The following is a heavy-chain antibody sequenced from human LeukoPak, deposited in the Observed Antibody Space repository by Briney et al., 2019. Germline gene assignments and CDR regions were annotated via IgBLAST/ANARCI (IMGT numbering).Heavy chain of an antibody. J-gene: IGHJ4*02. V-gene: IGHV3-23*01. Sequence: GGSLRLSCAASGFTFTTYAMSWVRQAPGKGLEWVSAITVSGDSTYYAGSVRGRFTISRDNSKNTLYLQMNSLRAEDTAVYYCALRYTTSWYFDDWGQGTLVTASS. CDR1: GFTFTTYA. CDR3: ALRYTTSWYFDD. CDR2: ITVSGDST. D-gene: IGHD6-13*01.